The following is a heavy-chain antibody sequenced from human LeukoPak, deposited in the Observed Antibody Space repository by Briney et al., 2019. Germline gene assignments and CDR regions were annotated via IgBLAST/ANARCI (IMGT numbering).Heavy chain of an antibody. Sequence: PSETLSLTCTVSGYSISSGYYWGWIRQPPGKGLEWIGSIHYSARIYCNPSLKSRLTISPDTSKNQFSLKLTSVTAADTAVYYCTREVRSAWASFDPWGQGTLVIVSS. V-gene: IGHV4-38-2*02. D-gene: IGHD1-26*01. J-gene: IGHJ5*02. CDR1: GYSISSGYY. CDR3: TREVRSAWASFDP. CDR2: IHYSARI.